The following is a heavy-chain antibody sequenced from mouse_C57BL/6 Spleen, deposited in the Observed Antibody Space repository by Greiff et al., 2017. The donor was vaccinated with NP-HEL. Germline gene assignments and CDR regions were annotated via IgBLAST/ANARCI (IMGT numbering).Heavy chain of an antibody. CDR1: GYAFSSSW. J-gene: IGHJ2*01. CDR2: IYPGDGAT. Sequence: QVQLQQSGPELLKPGASVKISCKASGYAFSSSWMNWVKQRPGKGLEWIGRIYPGDGATNYNGKFKGKATLTADKSSSTAYMQLRSLTSEDSAVYFCARPRDGYFDYWGQGTTLTVSS. V-gene: IGHV1-82*01. CDR3: ARPRDGYFDY. D-gene: IGHD2-3*01.